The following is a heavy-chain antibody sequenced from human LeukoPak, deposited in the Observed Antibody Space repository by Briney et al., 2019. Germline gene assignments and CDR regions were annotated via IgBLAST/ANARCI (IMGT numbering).Heavy chain of an antibody. J-gene: IGHJ6*03. D-gene: IGHD2-2*01. CDR2: INHSGST. Sequence: SETLSLTCAVYGGSFSGYYWSWIRQPPGKGLEWIGEINHSGSTNYNPSLKSRVTISVDTSKNQFSLKLSSVTAADTAVYYCARSKRCSSTSCYAHYYYYYYMDVWGKGTTVTVSS. V-gene: IGHV4-34*01. CDR3: ARSKRCSSTSCYAHYYYYYYMDV. CDR1: GGSFSGYY.